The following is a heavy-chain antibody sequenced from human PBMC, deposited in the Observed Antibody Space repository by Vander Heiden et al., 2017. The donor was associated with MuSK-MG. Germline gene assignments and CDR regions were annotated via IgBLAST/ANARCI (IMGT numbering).Heavy chain of an antibody. CDR3: ARGGVATLDY. Sequence: EVQLVASGGGLVPPGGSRRLSCAASGFTSSSYWMHGVRQAPGKGLVWVSHIKNDGSSTTYADSVKGRFTISRDNAKNTLYLQMNSLRAEDTAVYYCARGGVATLDYWGQGTLVTVSS. V-gene: IGHV3-74*01. J-gene: IGHJ4*02. CDR1: GFTSSSYW. D-gene: IGHD5-12*01. CDR2: IKNDGSST.